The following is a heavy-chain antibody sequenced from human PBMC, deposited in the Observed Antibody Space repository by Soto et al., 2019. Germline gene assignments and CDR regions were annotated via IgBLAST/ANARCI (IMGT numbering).Heavy chain of an antibody. Sequence: AGGSLRLSCAASGFTFSSYWTSWVRQAPGKGLEWVANIKQDGSEKYYVDSVKGRFTISRDNAKNSLYLQMNSLRAEDTAVYYCARDLDSDCTNGVCPRGWYFDLWGRGTLVTVSS. V-gene: IGHV3-7*01. J-gene: IGHJ2*01. D-gene: IGHD2-8*01. CDR1: GFTFSSYW. CDR3: ARDLDSDCTNGVCPRGWYFDL. CDR2: IKQDGSEK.